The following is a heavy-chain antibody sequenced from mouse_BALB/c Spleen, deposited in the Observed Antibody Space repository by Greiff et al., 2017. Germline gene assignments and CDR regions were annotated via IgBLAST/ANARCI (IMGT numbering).Heavy chain of an antibody. Sequence: EVKLVESGGGLVKPGGSLKLSCAASGFTFSSFGMHWVRQAPEKGLEWVAYISSGSSTIYYADTVKGRFTISRDNPKNTLFLQMTSLRSEDTAMYYCARDPFAYWGQGTLVTVSA. CDR3: ARDPFAY. V-gene: IGHV5-17*02. CDR1: GFTFSSFG. CDR2: ISSGSSTI. J-gene: IGHJ3*01.